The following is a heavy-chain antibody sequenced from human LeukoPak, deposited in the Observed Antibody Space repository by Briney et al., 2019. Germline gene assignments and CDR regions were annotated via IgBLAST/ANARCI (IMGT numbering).Heavy chain of an antibody. CDR3: ARVYNPDYYYYMDV. J-gene: IGHJ6*03. V-gene: IGHV4-39*07. CDR2: IYYSGSA. D-gene: IGHD1-14*01. CDR1: DGSISSSNYY. Sequence: SETLSLTCTVSDGSISSSNYYWGWVRRPPGKGLEWIGSIYYSGSAYYNPSLKSRVTISIDTSKNHFSLKLRSVTAADTAVYYCARVYNPDYYYYMDVWGKGTTVTVSS.